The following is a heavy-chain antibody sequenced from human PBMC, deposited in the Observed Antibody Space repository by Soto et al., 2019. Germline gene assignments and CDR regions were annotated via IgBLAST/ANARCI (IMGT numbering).Heavy chain of an antibody. CDR1: GYTFTGYY. Sequence: ASVKVSCKASGYTFTGYYMHWVRQAPGQGLEWMGWINPNSGGTNYAQKFQGWVTMTRDTSISTAYMELSRLRSDDTAVYYCARDPRALGYCSSTSCYSGEIYGMDVWGQGTTGTVS. CDR3: ARDPRALGYCSSTSCYSGEIYGMDV. J-gene: IGHJ6*02. V-gene: IGHV1-2*04. CDR2: INPNSGGT. D-gene: IGHD2-2*02.